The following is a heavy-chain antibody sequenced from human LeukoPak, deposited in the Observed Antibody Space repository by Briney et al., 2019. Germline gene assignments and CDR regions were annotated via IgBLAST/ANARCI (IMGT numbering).Heavy chain of an antibody. CDR2: IYSGGST. V-gene: IGHV3-53*01. CDR1: GLTFSRYS. D-gene: IGHD3-10*01. Sequence: GGSLRLSCGASGLTFSRYSMNWAPRAPGKAREWVAVIYSGGSTYYADSVKGRFAISRDNSKNTVYFHMNSVRAEDTAVYYCAREDPLRYYFDYWGQGTLVTVSS. CDR3: AREDPLRYYFDY. J-gene: IGHJ4*02.